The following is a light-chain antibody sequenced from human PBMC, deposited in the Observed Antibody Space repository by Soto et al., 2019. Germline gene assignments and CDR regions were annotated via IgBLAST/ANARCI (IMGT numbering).Light chain of an antibody. V-gene: IGLV2-23*02. CDR3: CSYAGTVAYV. CDR2: DVN. J-gene: IGLJ1*01. Sequence: QSVLTQPAAVSGSPGQTITISCVRTGSDVAAYNLVSWYQQHQGKAPQLSICDVNPRPSGISNRLSGSKSGETASLTISGLQAEDEADYFCCSYAGTVAYVFGTGTKVTV. CDR1: GSDVAAYNL.